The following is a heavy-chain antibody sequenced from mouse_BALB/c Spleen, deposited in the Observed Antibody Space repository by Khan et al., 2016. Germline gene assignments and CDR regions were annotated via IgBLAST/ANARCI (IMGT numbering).Heavy chain of an antibody. CDR3: AGELGWFAY. D-gene: IGHD4-1*01. Sequence: EVQLQESGPGLVKPSQSLSLSCTVTGYSITSDYAWYWIRQFPGNKLEWMGYISYSGSTTYNQSLKSRISITRDTSNNQTSLRLNSLTTEASATYYCAGELGWFAYWGQGTLVTVSA. J-gene: IGHJ3*01. V-gene: IGHV3-2*02. CDR2: ISYSGST. CDR1: GYSITSDYA.